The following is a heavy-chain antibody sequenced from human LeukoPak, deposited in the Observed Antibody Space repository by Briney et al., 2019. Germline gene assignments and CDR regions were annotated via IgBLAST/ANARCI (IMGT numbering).Heavy chain of an antibody. V-gene: IGHV3-48*01. Sequence: GGSLRLSCAASGFTFSSCSMNWVRQAPGKGLEWVSYISSSSSTIYYADSVKGRFTISRDNDKNSLYLQMNSLRAEDTAVYYCARGYSSSWYAVYYWGQGTLVTVSS. CDR3: ARGYSSSWYAVYY. CDR1: GFTFSSCS. J-gene: IGHJ4*02. CDR2: ISSSSSTI. D-gene: IGHD6-13*01.